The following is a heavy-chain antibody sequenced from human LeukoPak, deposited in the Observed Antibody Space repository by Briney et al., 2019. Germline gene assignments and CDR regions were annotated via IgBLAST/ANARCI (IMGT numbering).Heavy chain of an antibody. D-gene: IGHD3-10*01. CDR1: GSTFDNYG. CDR2: INWNGGST. CDR3: ARLNYYGSGSHDN. V-gene: IGHV3-20*04. J-gene: IGHJ4*02. Sequence: GGSLRLSCAASGSTFDNYGMSWVRQAPGEGLEWVSGINWNGGSTGYADSVKSRFTISRDNAKNSLYLQMNSLRAEDTALYYCARLNYYGSGSHDNWGQGPLVTVSS.